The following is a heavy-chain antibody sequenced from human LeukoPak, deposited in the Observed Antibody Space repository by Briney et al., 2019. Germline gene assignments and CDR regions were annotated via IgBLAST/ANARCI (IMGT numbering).Heavy chain of an antibody. D-gene: IGHD3-16*02. CDR2: SGTRSGTK. Sequence: PGGSLRLSCAASGFTLSSLAMHRVRQAPGKGLEWVSSSGTRSGTKYYADSVMGRFTISRDSAMNSVSLQINSLRAEDTAVYYCLLQMTYGELSDPDFRGQGTLVTVSS. J-gene: IGHJ4*02. CDR1: GFTLSSLA. CDR3: LLQMTYGELSDPDF. V-gene: IGHV3-21*01.